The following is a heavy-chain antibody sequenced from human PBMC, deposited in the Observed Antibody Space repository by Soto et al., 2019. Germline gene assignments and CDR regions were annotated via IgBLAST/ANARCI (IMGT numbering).Heavy chain of an antibody. Sequence: GASAGGCCTASRYTFTSYARRWVQHANGQGLEWMGFMNPNSGNTGYAQKFQGRVTRTRNTSISTAYMELSSLRSEDTAVYYCARARLDTMIVVVTPLGWSPDACHICGHGPLVT. D-gene: IGHD3-22*01. V-gene: IGHV1-8*01. CDR1: RYTFTSYA. CDR2: MNPNSGNT. J-gene: IGHJ3*02. CDR3: ARARLDTMIVVVTPLGWSPDACHI.